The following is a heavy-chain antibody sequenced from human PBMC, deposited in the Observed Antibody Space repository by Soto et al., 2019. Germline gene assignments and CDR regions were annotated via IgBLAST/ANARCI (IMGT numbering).Heavy chain of an antibody. CDR1: GYIFTSFY. V-gene: IGHV1-46*01. J-gene: IGHJ6*02. CDR2: INPSGGRA. Sequence: QVLLVQSGAEVKKPGASVKVSCKASGYIFTSFYMHWVRQAPGQGLEWMGIINPSGGRASYTQKFQGRLIMTRDTSTRTVYMELSSLRSEDTAVYYCARDSDIVVSSVPMGAGYYYNALDIWGQGTTVTVSS. D-gene: IGHD2-15*01. CDR3: ARDSDIVVSSVPMGAGYYYNALDI.